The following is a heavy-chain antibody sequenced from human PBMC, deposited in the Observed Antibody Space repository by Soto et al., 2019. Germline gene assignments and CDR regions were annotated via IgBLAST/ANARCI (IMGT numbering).Heavy chain of an antibody. CDR1: GYTFTSYG. J-gene: IGHJ4*02. Sequence: ASVKVSCKASGYTFTSYGISWVRQAPGQGLEWMGWISAYNGNTNYAQKLQGRVTMTTDTSTSTAYMELRSLRSDDTAVYYCARAGLEYYYDSSGYYSSHFDYWGQGTLVTVSS. CDR2: ISAYNGNT. CDR3: ARAGLEYYYDSSGYYSSHFDY. D-gene: IGHD3-22*01. V-gene: IGHV1-18*04.